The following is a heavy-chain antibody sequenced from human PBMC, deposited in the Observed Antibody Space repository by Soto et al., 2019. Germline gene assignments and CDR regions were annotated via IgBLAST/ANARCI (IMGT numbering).Heavy chain of an antibody. CDR3: IKETTWVTTTAY. V-gene: IGHV3-15*05. CDR2: IKSKSAGETI. Sequence: GGSLRLSCVASGFTLSNAYMAWVRQGPGKGLEWIGRIKSKSAGETIEYAAAVQGRFTISRDDSKNILSLQMNSLRVEDTAMYYCIKETTWVTTTAYWGQGTPVTVSS. J-gene: IGHJ4*02. D-gene: IGHD1-1*01. CDR1: GFTLSNAY.